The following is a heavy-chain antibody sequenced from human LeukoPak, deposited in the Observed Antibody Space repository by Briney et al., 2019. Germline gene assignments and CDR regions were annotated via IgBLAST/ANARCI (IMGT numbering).Heavy chain of an antibody. Sequence: SETLSLTCAVYGGSFNGYYWNWIRQSPGKALEWIGEINHSGSTNYNPSLKSRVTISVETSKKQFSLKMSSVTAADTAVYYCARDDSSGSDGYFDYWGQGTLVTVSS. V-gene: IGHV4-34*01. CDR1: GGSFNGYY. CDR3: ARDDSSGSDGYFDY. J-gene: IGHJ4*02. D-gene: IGHD6-19*01. CDR2: INHSGST.